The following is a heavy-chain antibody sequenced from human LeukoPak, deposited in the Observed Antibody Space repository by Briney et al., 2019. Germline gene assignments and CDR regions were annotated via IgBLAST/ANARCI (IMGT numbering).Heavy chain of an antibody. Sequence: SETLSLTCTVSGYSLSSGFFCAWIRQCPGKGLEWIGSFSHRGGSYPNPSLKRRVTISVDTSKNQFSLKLLSVTAADTAVYYCARDAYYYGSGTSYKVRSFDFWGQGTLVTVSS. CDR1: GYSLSSGFF. V-gene: IGHV4-38-2*02. J-gene: IGHJ4*02. CDR3: ARDAYYYGSGTSYKVRSFDF. CDR2: FSHRGGS. D-gene: IGHD3-10*01.